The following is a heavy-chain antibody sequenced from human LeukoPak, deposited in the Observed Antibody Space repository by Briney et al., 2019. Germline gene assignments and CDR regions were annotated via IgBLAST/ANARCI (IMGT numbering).Heavy chain of an antibody. CDR1: GFTFGDYG. Sequence: GRSLRLSCITSGFTFGDYGLSWARQAPGKGLEWVGFIRSKAYGATTEYAASLKDRFTISRDDSKSIAYLQVNSLKTEDTAVYYCTRILLKWELPGSDAFDIWGEGTMVTVSS. V-gene: IGHV3-49*04. D-gene: IGHD1-26*01. CDR2: IRSKAYGATT. J-gene: IGHJ3*02. CDR3: TRILLKWELPGSDAFDI.